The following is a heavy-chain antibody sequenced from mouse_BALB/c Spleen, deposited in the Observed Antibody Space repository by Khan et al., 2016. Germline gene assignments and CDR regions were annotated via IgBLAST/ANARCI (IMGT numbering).Heavy chain of an antibody. J-gene: IGHJ4*01. D-gene: IGHD1-2*01. V-gene: IGHV1S137*01. CDR2: ISTLSGNN. CDR1: GYTFSEFA. Sequence: QVQPQQSGPEPVRPGVSVKIFRKGFGYTFSEFAMHRVKQSHAKSLEWDGVISTLSGNNYYNQKFKGKATMTVDKSLSTAYMELARLTSEDSASDYCARLRPYYDAIDYWGQGTSVTVSS. CDR3: ARLRPYYDAIDY.